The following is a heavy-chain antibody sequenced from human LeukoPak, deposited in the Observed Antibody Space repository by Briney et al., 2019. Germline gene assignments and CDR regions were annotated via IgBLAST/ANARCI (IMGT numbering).Heavy chain of an antibody. CDR3: ARDIKGYGMDV. CDR1: GGSITGGSYY. Sequence: SETLSLTCSVSGGSITGGSYYWAWIRQPPGKGLEWIGYIYYSGSTNYNPSLKSRVTISVDTSKNQFSLKLSSVTAADTAVYYCARDIKGYGMDVWPRDHGHRLL. CDR2: IYYSGST. V-gene: IGHV4-61*01. J-gene: IGHJ6*02.